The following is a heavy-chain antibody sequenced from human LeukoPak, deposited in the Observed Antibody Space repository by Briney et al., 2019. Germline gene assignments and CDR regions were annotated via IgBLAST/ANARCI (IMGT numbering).Heavy chain of an antibody. D-gene: IGHD2-21*02. V-gene: IGHV3-30*02. CDR2: TWNHGNDQ. Sequence: GGSLRLSCAASGFTFSSYNMHWVRQAPGKGLEWVGFTWNHGNDQDYADSVKGRFTISRDNSKNTLYLQMNSLRAEDTAVYYCAKDSGGGDCAFDYWGQGTLVTVSS. J-gene: IGHJ4*02. CDR1: GFTFSSYN. CDR3: AKDSGGGDCAFDY.